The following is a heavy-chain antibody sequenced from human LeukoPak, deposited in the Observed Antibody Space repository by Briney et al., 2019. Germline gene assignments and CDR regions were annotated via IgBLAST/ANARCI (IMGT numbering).Heavy chain of an antibody. J-gene: IGHJ5*02. CDR1: GYTCTGYY. CDR3: ARGVLLRLRLGELSLRNRFDP. V-gene: IGHV1-2*02. D-gene: IGHD3-16*02. Sequence: ASVKVSCKASGYTCTGYYMHWVRQAPGQGLEWMGWINPNSGGTNYAQKFQGRVTMTRDTSISTAYMELSRLRSDDTAVYYCARGVLLRLRLGELSLRNRFDPWGQGTLVTVSS. CDR2: INPNSGGT.